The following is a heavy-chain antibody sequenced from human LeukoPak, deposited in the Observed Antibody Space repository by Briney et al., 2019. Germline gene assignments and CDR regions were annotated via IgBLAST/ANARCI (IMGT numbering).Heavy chain of an antibody. CDR1: SGSISTYY. CDR2: IHYTGST. D-gene: IGHD1-26*01. V-gene: IGHV4-59*01. Sequence: PSETLSLTCTVSSGSISTYYWSWIRQPPGKRLAWIGFIHYTGSTYYNPSLKSRVTISVDTSKNQFSLKLSSVTAADTAVYYCARSRGSRYYIDYWGQGTLVTVSS. CDR3: ARSRGSRYYIDY. J-gene: IGHJ4*02.